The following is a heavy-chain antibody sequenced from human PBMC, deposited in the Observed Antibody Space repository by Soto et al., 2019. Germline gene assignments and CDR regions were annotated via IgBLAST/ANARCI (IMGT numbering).Heavy chain of an antibody. D-gene: IGHD6-19*01. CDR2: ISGSGGST. CDR1: GFTFSSYA. V-gene: IGHV3-23*01. CDR3: AKEIGSSGWYGWWFDP. Sequence: GGSLRLSCAASGFTFSSYAMSWVRQAPGKGLEWVSAISGSGGSTYYADSVKGRFTISRDNSKNTLYLQMNSLRAEDTAVYCCAKEIGSSGWYGWWFDPWGQGTLVTVSS. J-gene: IGHJ5*02.